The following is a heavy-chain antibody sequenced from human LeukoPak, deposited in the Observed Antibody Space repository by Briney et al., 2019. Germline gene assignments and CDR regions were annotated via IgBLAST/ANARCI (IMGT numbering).Heavy chain of an antibody. J-gene: IGHJ6*02. V-gene: IGHV1-2*02. CDR3: ARVRYCSSTSCYDYYYGMDV. CDR1: GYTFIGYY. Sequence: ASVKVSCKASGYTFIGYYMHWVRQAPGQGLEWMGWINPNSGGTNYAQKFQGRVTMTRDTSISTAYMELSRLRSDDTAVYYCARVRYCSSTSCYDYYYGMDVWGQGTTVTVSS. CDR2: INPNSGGT. D-gene: IGHD2-2*01.